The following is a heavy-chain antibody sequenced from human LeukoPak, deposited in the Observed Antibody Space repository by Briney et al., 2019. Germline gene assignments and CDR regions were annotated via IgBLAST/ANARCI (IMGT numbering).Heavy chain of an antibody. J-gene: IGHJ4*02. CDR2: ISGSGGST. CDR3: AKAPSIAVAGTSQVNY. V-gene: IGHV3-23*01. Sequence: GGSLRLSCAASGFTFSSHAMSWVRQAPGKGLEWVSAISGSGGSTYYADSVKGRFTISRDNSKNTLYLQMNSLRAEDTAVYYCAKAPSIAVAGTSQVNYWGQGTLVTVSS. D-gene: IGHD6-19*01. CDR1: GFTFSSHA.